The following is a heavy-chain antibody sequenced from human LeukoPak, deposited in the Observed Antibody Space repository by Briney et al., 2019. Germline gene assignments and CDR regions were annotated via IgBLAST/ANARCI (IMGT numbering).Heavy chain of an antibody. CDR2: INHSGST. D-gene: IGHD3-3*01. CDR3: ARGDDYYFDY. CDR1: GGSFSGYY. Sequence: SETLSLTCAVYGGSFSGYYWSWIRQPPGKGLDWIGEINHSGSTNYNPSLKSRVTISVDTSKNQFSLKLSSVTAADTAVYYCARGDDYYFDYWGQGTLVTVSS. V-gene: IGHV4-34*01. J-gene: IGHJ4*02.